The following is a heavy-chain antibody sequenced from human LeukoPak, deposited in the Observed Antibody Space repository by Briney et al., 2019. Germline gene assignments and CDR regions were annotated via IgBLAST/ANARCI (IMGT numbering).Heavy chain of an antibody. Sequence: WASVKVSCKASGFTFTSYGISWVRQAPGQGLEWMGGISAYNGNTNYAQKLQGRVTMTADTSTSTAYMELRSLRSDDTAVYYCARVYTDYGGVDYWGQGTLVTVSS. V-gene: IGHV1-18*01. CDR2: ISAYNGNT. J-gene: IGHJ4*02. CDR3: ARVYTDYGGVDY. CDR1: GFTFTSYG. D-gene: IGHD4-23*01.